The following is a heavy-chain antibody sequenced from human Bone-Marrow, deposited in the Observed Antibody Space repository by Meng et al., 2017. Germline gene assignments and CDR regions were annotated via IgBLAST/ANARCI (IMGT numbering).Heavy chain of an antibody. Sequence: GESLKISCAASGFTFDHYGMNWVRQAPGKGLEWVSGINWNGVSTNYGDSVKGRFTISRDNAKKSLYLQMNSLRAEDTARYYCARETRQDYFDYWGQGTLVTVSS. CDR1: GFTFDHYG. J-gene: IGHJ4*02. CDR2: INWNGVST. CDR3: ARETRQDYFDY. V-gene: IGHV3-20*04.